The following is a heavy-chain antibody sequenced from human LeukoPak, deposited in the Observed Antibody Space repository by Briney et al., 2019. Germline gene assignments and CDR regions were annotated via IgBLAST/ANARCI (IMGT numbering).Heavy chain of an antibody. CDR2: INAANGNT. V-gene: IGHV1-3*01. CDR1: GYTFTSYA. D-gene: IGHD1-26*01. Sequence: ASVKVSCKAAGYTFTSYAMHWVRQPPGQRLEWMGLINAANGNTKYAQKSHARVTITRDTSASTAYTELSRMRCQGTAVYYCARDALNRGATNLLRYWGQGTLVTVSS. CDR3: ARDALNRGATNLLRY. J-gene: IGHJ4*02.